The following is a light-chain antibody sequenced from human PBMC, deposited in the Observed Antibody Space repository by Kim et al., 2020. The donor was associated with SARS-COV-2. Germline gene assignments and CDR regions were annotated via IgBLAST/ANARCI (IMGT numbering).Light chain of an antibody. Sequence: QSALTQPASVSGSPGQSITISCTGTSSDVGGYKFVSWYQQRPGKVPQLIIYDVTKRPSGVSDRFSGSKSGNTASLTISKLQTEDEADYYCASYTSDTTYVFGTGTKVTVL. J-gene: IGLJ1*01. CDR1: SSDVGGYKF. V-gene: IGLV2-14*03. CDR2: DVT. CDR3: ASYTSDTTYV.